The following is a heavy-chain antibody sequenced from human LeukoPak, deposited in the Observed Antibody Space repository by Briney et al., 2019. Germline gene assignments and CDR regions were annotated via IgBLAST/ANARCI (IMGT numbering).Heavy chain of an antibody. CDR2: IYYSGST. CDR1: GGSISSYY. CDR3: AGYSSAWYRHHAFDI. J-gene: IGHJ3*02. D-gene: IGHD6-19*01. V-gene: IGHV4-59*01. Sequence: SETLSLTCTVSGGSISSYYWSWIRQPPGKGLEWIGYIYYSGSTNYNPSLKSRVTISVDTSKNQFSLKLSSVTAADTAVYYFAGYSSAWYRHHAFDIWGQGTMVTVSS.